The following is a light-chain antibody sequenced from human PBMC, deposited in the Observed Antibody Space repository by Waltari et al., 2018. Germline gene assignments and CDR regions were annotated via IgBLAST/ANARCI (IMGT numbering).Light chain of an antibody. V-gene: IGKV4-1*01. J-gene: IGKJ3*01. CDR2: WES. CDR3: QQYYSSPLT. Sequence: DIVMAQSPDSLAVSLGARATIHCKSSQSILYSADNGNYLAWYQKKPGQPPRLLIYWESTRASGVPDRFSGAGSGTDFNFTISSLQAEDVAVYYCQQYYSSPLTFGPGTKVDIK. CDR1: QSILYSADNGNY.